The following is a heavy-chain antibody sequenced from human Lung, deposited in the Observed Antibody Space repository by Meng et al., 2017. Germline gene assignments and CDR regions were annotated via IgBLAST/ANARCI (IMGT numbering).Heavy chain of an antibody. CDR2: INTNTGNP. CDR3: TSGGYLDY. CDR1: GYTFTNYG. Sequence: QVQLVQAGSEWKKPGAAAKASCKASGYTFTNYGMNWVRQAPGQGLEWMGWINTNTGNPTYVPGFTGRFVFSLDTSVSTAYLQINSLKAEDTAVYYCTSGGYLDYWGQGTLVTVSS. J-gene: IGHJ4*02. V-gene: IGHV7-4-1*02. D-gene: IGHD3-10*01.